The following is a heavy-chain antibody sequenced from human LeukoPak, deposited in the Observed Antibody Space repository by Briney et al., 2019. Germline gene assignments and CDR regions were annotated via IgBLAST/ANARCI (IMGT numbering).Heavy chain of an antibody. V-gene: IGHV4-59*01. D-gene: IGHD6-13*01. J-gene: IGHJ4*02. CDR1: GGSFSSYY. CDR2: IYYSGST. CDR3: ARLGIAAAGSERGFDY. Sequence: SETLSLTCTVSGGSFSSYYWSWIRQPPGKGLEWIGYIYYSGSTNYNPSLKSRVTISVDTSKNQFSLKLSSVTAADTAVYYCARLGIAAAGSERGFDYWGQGTLVTVSS.